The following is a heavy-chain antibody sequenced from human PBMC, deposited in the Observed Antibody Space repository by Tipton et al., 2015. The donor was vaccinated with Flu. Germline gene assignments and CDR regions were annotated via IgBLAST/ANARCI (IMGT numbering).Heavy chain of an antibody. D-gene: IGHD2-2*01. Sequence: TLSLTCTVSGGSISSGDYYWSWIRQPPGKGLEWIGYIYYSGSTYYNPSLKSRVTISVDTSKNQFSLKLSSVTAADTAVYYCAREGYCSSTSCYGREHPWFDPWGQGPLVPVSS. V-gene: IGHV4-30-4*01. CDR1: GGSISSGDYY. CDR2: IYYSGST. CDR3: AREGYCSSTSCYGREHPWFDP. J-gene: IGHJ5*02.